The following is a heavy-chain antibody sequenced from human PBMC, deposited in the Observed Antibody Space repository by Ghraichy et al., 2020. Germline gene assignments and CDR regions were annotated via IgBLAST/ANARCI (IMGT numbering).Heavy chain of an antibody. V-gene: IGHV3-66*01. CDR1: GFTVINNF. D-gene: IGHD6-25*01. Sequence: GVLRLSCAASGFTVINNFMTWVRQAPGKGLEWVALMYSGGTTSYADSVKGRFTLSRDSSKNTVYLQMNSLRVDDTAVYYCARGGSSSEAGSWGQGTLVTVSS. J-gene: IGHJ5*02. CDR3: ARGGSSSEAGS. CDR2: MYSGGTT.